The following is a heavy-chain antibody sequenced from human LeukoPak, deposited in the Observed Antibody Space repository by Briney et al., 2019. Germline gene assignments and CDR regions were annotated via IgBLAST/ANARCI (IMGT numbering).Heavy chain of an antibody. CDR1: GGTFSSYA. D-gene: IGHD6-6*01. J-gene: IGHJ6*03. CDR2: IIPIFGTA. V-gene: IGHV1-69*05. CDR3: ARAPSIEYSSSSEAGIYYYYHMDV. Sequence: GASVKVSCKASGGTFSSYAISWVRQAPGQGLEWMGGIIPIFGTANYAQKFQGRVTITTDESTSTAYMGLSSLRSEDTAVYYCARAPSIEYSSSSEAGIYYYYHMDVWGKGTTVTVSS.